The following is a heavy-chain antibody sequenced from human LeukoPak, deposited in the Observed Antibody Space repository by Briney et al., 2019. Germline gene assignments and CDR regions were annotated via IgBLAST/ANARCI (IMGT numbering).Heavy chain of an antibody. CDR1: GFTFSSYG. J-gene: IGHJ5*02. CDR3: AKDSAKGIAAAGKWNWFDP. CDR2: ISGSGGST. V-gene: IGHV3-23*01. D-gene: IGHD6-13*01. Sequence: GGSLRLSCAASGFTFSSYGMSWVRQAPGKGLEWDSAISGSGGSTYYADSVKGRFTISRDNSKNTLYLQMIRLRAEDTAVYYCAKDSAKGIAAAGKWNWFDPWGQGTLVTVSS.